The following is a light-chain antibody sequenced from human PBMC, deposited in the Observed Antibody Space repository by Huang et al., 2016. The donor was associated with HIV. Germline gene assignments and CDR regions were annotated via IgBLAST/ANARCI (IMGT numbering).Light chain of an antibody. V-gene: IGKV3-15*01. Sequence: EIVMTQSPVTLSVSPGKRATLSCRASQSVGTNLAWYPQKYGQAPRLLIYDASTMATGSSARFRGSVFETEFTLTISSLQSEDVAVYYCQQYNSWHTFGQGTKLEIK. CDR3: QQYNSWHT. CDR1: QSVGTN. J-gene: IGKJ2*01. CDR2: DAS.